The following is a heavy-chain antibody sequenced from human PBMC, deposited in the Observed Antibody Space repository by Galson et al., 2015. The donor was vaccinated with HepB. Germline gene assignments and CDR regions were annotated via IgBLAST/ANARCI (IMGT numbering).Heavy chain of an antibody. CDR2: INPNSGGT. CDR1: GYTFTGYY. CDR3: ARAHPPYYDTNGGLDY. D-gene: IGHD3-22*01. V-gene: IGHV1-2*02. J-gene: IGHJ4*02. Sequence: SVKVSCKASGYTFTGYYMHWVRQAPGQGLEWMGWINPNSGGTNYAQKFQGRVTMTRDTSISAAYMELSRLRSDDTAVYFCARAHPPYYDTNGGLDYWGQGTLVTVSS.